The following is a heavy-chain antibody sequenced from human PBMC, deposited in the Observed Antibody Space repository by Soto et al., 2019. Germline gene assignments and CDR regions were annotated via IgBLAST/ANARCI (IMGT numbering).Heavy chain of an antibody. D-gene: IGHD6-19*01. CDR2: IDSSGEK. J-gene: IGHJ5*02. CDR3: ARRHLAVAVSPWFDH. V-gene: IGHV2-26*01. Sequence: QVTLKESGPVLVKPTETLTLRCTVSGLSITDSEMGVSWIRQPPGQPLEWLAHIDSSGEKSYRTFLKSRLAISKDTSKSQIVLTMTNMDPADTATYYCARRHLAVAVSPWFDHWGQGIPVTGSS. CDR1: GLSITDSEMG.